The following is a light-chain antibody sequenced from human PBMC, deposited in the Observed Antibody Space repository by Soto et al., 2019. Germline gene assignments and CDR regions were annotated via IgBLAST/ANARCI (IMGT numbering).Light chain of an antibody. J-gene: IGKJ1*01. Sequence: EIVMTQSPATLSVSPGERATLSCRASQSVSSNLAWYQQKPGQAPRLLIYGASTRATGIPARFSGSGSGIEFPLTIGSLQSEDFAVYYCQQYNNWPTWTFGQGTQVQSK. V-gene: IGKV3-15*01. CDR1: QSVSSN. CDR3: QQYNNWPTWT. CDR2: GAS.